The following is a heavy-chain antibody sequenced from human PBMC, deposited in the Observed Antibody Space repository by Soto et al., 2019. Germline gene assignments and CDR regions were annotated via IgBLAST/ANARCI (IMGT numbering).Heavy chain of an antibody. CDR3: ARDSLRYCSGGSCYSGDY. D-gene: IGHD2-15*01. CDR2: ISAYNGNT. Sequence: ASVKVSCKASGYTFTSYGISWVRQAPGQGLEWMGWISAYNGNTNYAQKLQGRVTMTTDTSTSTAYMELRSLRSDDTAVYYCARDSLRYCSGGSCYSGDYWGQGTLVTVSS. V-gene: IGHV1-18*01. J-gene: IGHJ4*02. CDR1: GYTFTSYG.